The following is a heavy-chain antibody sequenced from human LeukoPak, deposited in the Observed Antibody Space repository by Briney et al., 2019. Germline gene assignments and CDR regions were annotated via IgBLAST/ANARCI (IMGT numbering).Heavy chain of an antibody. V-gene: IGHV3-53*01. CDR2: MYADGST. D-gene: IGHD6-19*01. Sequence: GGSLRLSCAASGLTVGINYMSWVRQAPGKGLEWVSFMYADGSTDYADSVKGRFTISRDNSKNTLYLQMNTLRAEGTAIYYCARDRYRSGCMDVWGQGTTVTVS. CDR3: ARDRYRSGCMDV. CDR1: GLTVGINY. J-gene: IGHJ6*02.